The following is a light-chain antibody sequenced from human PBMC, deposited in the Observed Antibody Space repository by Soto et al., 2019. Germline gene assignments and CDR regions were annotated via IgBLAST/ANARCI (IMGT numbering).Light chain of an antibody. J-gene: IGLJ1*01. V-gene: IGLV2-8*01. CDR1: SSDVGGYNY. Sequence: QSALTQPPSASGSPGQSVTISCTGTSSDVGGYNYVSWYQQHPGKAPKVIIYEVSKRPSGVPDRFSGSKSGSTASLTVSGLQAEAEADYYCSLYAVTKIFLFGNGTKV. CDR2: EVS. CDR3: SLYAVTKIFL.